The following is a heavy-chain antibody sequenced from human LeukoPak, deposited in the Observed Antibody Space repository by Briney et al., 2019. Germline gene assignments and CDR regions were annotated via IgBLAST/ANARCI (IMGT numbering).Heavy chain of an antibody. J-gene: IGHJ1*01. D-gene: IGHD2-21*02. CDR1: GFTFGDYF. Sequence: PGGSLRLSCAASGFTFGDYFMNWVRQAPGKGLEHVSSISGSSRHIYYADSVKGRFTISRDNTKSSLYLQMNSLRVEDMAVYYCARGYCGGDCYGDWGQGTLVTVSS. CDR3: ARGYCGGDCYGD. V-gene: IGHV3-21*01. CDR2: ISGSSRHI.